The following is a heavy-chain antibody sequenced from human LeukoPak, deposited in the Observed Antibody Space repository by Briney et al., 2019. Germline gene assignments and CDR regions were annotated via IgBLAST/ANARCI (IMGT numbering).Heavy chain of an antibody. J-gene: IGHJ4*02. Sequence: GGSLRLSCAASGLTVSSNYMSWVRQAPGKGLEWVSIIYSGGSTYYADSVKGRFTISRDNSKNTLYLQMNSLRAEDTAVYYCAKDGRAVAAPYFDYWGQGTLVTVSS. CDR2: IYSGGST. CDR1: GLTVSSNY. D-gene: IGHD6-19*01. CDR3: AKDGRAVAAPYFDY. V-gene: IGHV3-53*01.